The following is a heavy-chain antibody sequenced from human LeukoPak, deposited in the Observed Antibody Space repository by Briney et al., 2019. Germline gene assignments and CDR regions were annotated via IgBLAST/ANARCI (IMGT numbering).Heavy chain of an antibody. CDR2: ISGRSNYI. V-gene: IGHV3-21*04. D-gene: IGHD3-22*01. CDR1: GFTFSTFS. Sequence: KAGGSLRLSCAASGFTFSTFSMNWVRQAPGKGLEWVSSISGRSNYIFYADSVKGRFTISRDNAKNSLYLQMNSLRAEDTALYYCARMAYYYDSSGYYSTFDYWGQGTLVTVSS. CDR3: ARMAYYYDSSGYYSTFDY. J-gene: IGHJ4*02.